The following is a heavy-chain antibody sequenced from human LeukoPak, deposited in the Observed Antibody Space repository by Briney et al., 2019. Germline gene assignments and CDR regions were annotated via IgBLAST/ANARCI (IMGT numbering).Heavy chain of an antibody. V-gene: IGHV4-31*03. CDR2: IYYSGST. Sequence: PSETLSLTCTVSGGSISSGGYYWSWIRQHPGTGLEWIGYIYYSGSTYYNPSLKSRVTISVDTSKNQFSLKLSSVTAADTAVYYCARGERLFSNDYGDPNWFDPWGQGTLVTVSS. CDR1: GGSISSGGYY. J-gene: IGHJ5*02. CDR3: ARGERLFSNDYGDPNWFDP. D-gene: IGHD4-17*01.